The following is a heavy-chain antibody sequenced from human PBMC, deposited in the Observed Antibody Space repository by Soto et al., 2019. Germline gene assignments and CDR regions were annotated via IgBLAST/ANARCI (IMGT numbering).Heavy chain of an antibody. J-gene: IGHJ6*03. CDR1: GGNFSDYY. CDR2: INHSGST. CDR3: ARGLRYFDWLLYSYMDV. V-gene: IGHV4-34*01. D-gene: IGHD3-9*01. Sequence: SEPQSLTCAVFGGNFSDYYGSWIRQHTGKGLEWIGEINHSGSTNYNPSLKSRVTISVDTSKNQFSLKLSSVTAADTAVYYCARGLRYFDWLLYSYMDVWGKGTTVTVSS.